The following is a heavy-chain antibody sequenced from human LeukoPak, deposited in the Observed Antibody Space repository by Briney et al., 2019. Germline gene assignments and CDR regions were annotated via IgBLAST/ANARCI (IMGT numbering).Heavy chain of an antibody. CDR2: TNHSGST. D-gene: IGHD5-18*01. Sequence: SETLSLTCAVYGGSFSGYYWSWIRQPPGKGLEWIGETNHSGSTNYNPSLKSRVTISVDTSKNQFSLKLSSVTAADTAVYYCARGAPRGYSYGRHWFDPWGQGTLVTVSS. V-gene: IGHV4-34*01. J-gene: IGHJ5*02. CDR1: GGSFSGYY. CDR3: ARGAPRGYSYGRHWFDP.